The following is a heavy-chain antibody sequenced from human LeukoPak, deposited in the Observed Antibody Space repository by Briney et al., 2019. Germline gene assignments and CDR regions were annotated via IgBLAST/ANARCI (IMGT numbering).Heavy chain of an antibody. D-gene: IGHD2-21*01. Sequence: GESLKISCKGSGYSFTSYWIGWVRQMPGKGLEWKGIIYPGDSDTRYSPSFQGQVTISADKSISTAYLQWSSLKASDTAMYYCATIILWPPEGFDYWGQGTLVTVSS. J-gene: IGHJ4*02. CDR1: GYSFTSYW. CDR3: ATIILWPPEGFDY. CDR2: IYPGDSDT. V-gene: IGHV5-51*01.